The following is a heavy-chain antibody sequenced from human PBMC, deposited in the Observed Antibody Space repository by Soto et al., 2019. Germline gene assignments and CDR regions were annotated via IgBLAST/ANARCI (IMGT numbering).Heavy chain of an antibody. CDR1: GGSISSYY. Sequence: SETLSLTCTVSGGSISSYYWSWIRQPAGKGLEWIGRIYTSGSTNYNPSLKSRVTMSVDTSKNQFSLKLSSVTAADTAVYYCARTSITGTTIRFEPWGQGTLVTVSS. D-gene: IGHD1-7*01. CDR2: IYTSGST. J-gene: IGHJ5*02. V-gene: IGHV4-4*07. CDR3: ARTSITGTTIRFEP.